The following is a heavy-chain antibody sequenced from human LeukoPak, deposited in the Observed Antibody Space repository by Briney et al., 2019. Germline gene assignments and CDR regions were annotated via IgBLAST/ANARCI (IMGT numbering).Heavy chain of an antibody. CDR3: AALKRYCRSTRCIAAAPWGMDV. D-gene: IGHD2-2*01. CDR2: ISGCSTYI. V-gene: IGHV3-21*01. CDR1: GVTFSSDS. Sequence: SAGSLRLSCAASGVTFSSDSMNWVWHGPGKGLELVSSISGCSTYISNSDSVQGRRTISRDNVKNSLYLQMNSLRAEHTAVYYGAALKRYCRSTRCIAAAPWGMDVWGQGTTVTVSS. J-gene: IGHJ6*02.